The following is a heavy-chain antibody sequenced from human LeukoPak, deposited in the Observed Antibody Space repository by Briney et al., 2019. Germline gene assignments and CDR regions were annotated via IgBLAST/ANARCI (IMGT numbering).Heavy chain of an antibody. CDR2: INHSGST. J-gene: IGHJ5*02. CDR1: GGSFRGYY. V-gene: IGHV4-34*01. CDR3: AREGRGTMIVVGRPGVWFDP. D-gene: IGHD3-22*01. Sequence: SETLSLTCAGYGGSFRGYYWSWIRQPPGKGLEWIGEINHSGSTNYNPSLKRRVIISVDTSKNQFSLKLSSVTAAYTAVYYCAREGRGTMIVVGRPGVWFDPWGQGTLVSVSS.